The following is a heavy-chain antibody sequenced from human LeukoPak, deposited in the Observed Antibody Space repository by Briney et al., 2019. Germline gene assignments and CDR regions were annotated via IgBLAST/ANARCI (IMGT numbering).Heavy chain of an antibody. J-gene: IGHJ5*02. CDR1: GGSVTSSTHY. Sequence: SETLSLTCAVSGGSVTSSTHYWGWIRQPPGKGLEWIASTYYSGDDYYNPSLKSRVTISVDTSKNQFSLKLSSVTAADTAVYYCARGAEYYYDTGFDPWGQGTLVTVSS. CDR3: ARGAEYYYDTGFDP. D-gene: IGHD3-22*01. V-gene: IGHV4-39*07. CDR2: TYYSGDD.